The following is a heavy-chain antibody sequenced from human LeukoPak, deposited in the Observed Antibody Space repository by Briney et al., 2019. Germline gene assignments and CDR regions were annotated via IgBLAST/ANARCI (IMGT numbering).Heavy chain of an antibody. CDR1: GFIFSRDS. V-gene: IGHV3-48*01. CDR3: VRDNPRCCGVVPANIDDY. J-gene: IGHJ4*02. CDR2: INGGGSPI. Sequence: PGRSLRLSCAASGFIFSRDSMNWVRQAPGKGLEWVSYINGGGSPIFYADSVRGRFTISRDNAKNSLYLQMNSLRAEDTAVYYCVRDNPRCCGVVPANIDDYWGQGTLVTVSS. D-gene: IGHD2-15*01.